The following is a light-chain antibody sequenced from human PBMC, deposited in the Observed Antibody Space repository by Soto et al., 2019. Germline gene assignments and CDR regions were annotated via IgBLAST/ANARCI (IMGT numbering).Light chain of an antibody. Sequence: QSVLTQPASVSGSPGQSITISCTGTSSDVGGYNYVSWYQHHPGKAPKLMIYDVSNRHSGVSNRFSGSKSGNTASLIISGLQAEDEADYYCSSYTSSSTLSTYVFGTGTKVTVL. J-gene: IGLJ1*01. V-gene: IGLV2-14*03. CDR2: DVS. CDR1: SSDVGGYNY. CDR3: SSYTSSSTLSTYV.